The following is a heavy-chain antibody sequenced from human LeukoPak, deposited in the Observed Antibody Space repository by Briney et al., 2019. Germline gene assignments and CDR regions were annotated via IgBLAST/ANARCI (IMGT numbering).Heavy chain of an antibody. CDR1: GGSISSYS. CDR3: ARSWGAGTTVV. Sequence: PSETLSLTCTVSGGSISSYSWNWIRQPPGKGLEWIGYIHYSGNSNYNPSLKSRVTISVDTSKNQLSLKLSSVTAADTVVYYCARSWGAGTTVVWGQGTLVTVSP. CDR2: IHYSGNS. J-gene: IGHJ4*02. D-gene: IGHD1-7*01. V-gene: IGHV4-59*01.